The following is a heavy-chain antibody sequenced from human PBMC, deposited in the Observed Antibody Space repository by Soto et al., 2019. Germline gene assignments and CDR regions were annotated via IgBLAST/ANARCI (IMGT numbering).Heavy chain of an antibody. J-gene: IGHJ1*01. CDR2: ISNDGSS. Sequence: EVQLVESGGGLVQPGGSLRLSCVASGFTFSSYCMHWVRQAPGKGLVWVSSISNDGSSIYADPVKGRFTISRDHAKNTLYLQMNSLRAEDTAVYYCARLPNKSPQNWGQGTLVIVSP. CDR3: ARLPNKSPQN. V-gene: IGHV3-74*01. CDR1: GFTFSSYC.